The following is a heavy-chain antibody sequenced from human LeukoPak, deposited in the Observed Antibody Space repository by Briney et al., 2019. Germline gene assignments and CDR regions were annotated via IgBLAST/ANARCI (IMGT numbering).Heavy chain of an antibody. CDR2: IKEDGSAT. J-gene: IGHJ4*02. CDR1: GFTFSTYW. V-gene: IGHV3-7*04. CDR3: ARDRPGYLAYDS. Sequence: GRSLRLSCAASGFTFSTYWMTWVRQATGKGPEWVANIKEDGSATYYVDSVKGRFTISRDNAKKSLYLQMNSLRAEDTAIYYCARDRPGYLAYDSWGQGTLVTVSS. D-gene: IGHD1-1*01.